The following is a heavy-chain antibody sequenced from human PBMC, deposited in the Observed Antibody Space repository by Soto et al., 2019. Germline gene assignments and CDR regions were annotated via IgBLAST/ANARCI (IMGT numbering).Heavy chain of an antibody. CDR2: FDPEDGEK. CDR1: GYTLTELS. CDR3: ARDLGYFSTTSRFLQWLGGPHYYYYGMDV. V-gene: IGHV1-24*01. J-gene: IGHJ6*02. D-gene: IGHD3-3*01. Sequence: ASVKVSCKVSGYTLTELSMHWVRQAPGKGLEWMGGFDPEDGEKIYAQKFQGRVTMTENTSTDTAYMEXNSLIAEDTAVYYCARDLGYFSTTSRFLQWLGGPHYYYYGMDVWGQGTTVTVSS.